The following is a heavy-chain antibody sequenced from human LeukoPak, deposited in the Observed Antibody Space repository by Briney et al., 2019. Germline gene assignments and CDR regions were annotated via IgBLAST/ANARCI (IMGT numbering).Heavy chain of an antibody. V-gene: IGHV4-38-2*02. CDR3: ARRYCSSTSCQIDY. Sequence: PSETPSLTCTVSGYSISSGYYWGWIRQPPGKGLEWIGSIYHSGSTYYNPSLKSRVTISVDTSKNQFSLKLSSVTAADTAVYYCARRYCSSTSCQIDYWGQGTLVTVSS. D-gene: IGHD2-2*01. CDR2: IYHSGST. J-gene: IGHJ4*02. CDR1: GYSISSGYY.